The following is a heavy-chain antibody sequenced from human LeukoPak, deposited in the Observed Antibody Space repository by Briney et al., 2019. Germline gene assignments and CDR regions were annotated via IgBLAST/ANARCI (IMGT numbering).Heavy chain of an antibody. D-gene: IGHD3-10*01. Sequence: SVKVSCKASGGTFSSYAISWVRQAPGQGLEWMGRIIPILGIANYAQKFQGRVTITADKSTSTAYMELSSLRSEDTAVYYCARGQDSGSDTFDIWGQGTMVTVSS. CDR2: IIPILGIA. V-gene: IGHV1-69*04. J-gene: IGHJ3*02. CDR3: ARGQDSGSDTFDI. CDR1: GGTFSSYA.